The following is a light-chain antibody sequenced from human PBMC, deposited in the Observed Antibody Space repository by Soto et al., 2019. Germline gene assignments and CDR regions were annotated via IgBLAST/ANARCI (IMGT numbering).Light chain of an antibody. J-gene: IGKJ4*01. V-gene: IGKV1-39*01. CDR1: QSITKY. CDR3: QQIYSAPLT. CDR2: AAS. Sequence: DIQMTQSPSSLYASVGVRVTITCRASQSITKYLNWYRQKPGKAPKLLIYAASSLQSGVPSRFSGSGSETDFTLSISSLQPEDFASDFCQQIYSAPLTFGGGTKVDIK.